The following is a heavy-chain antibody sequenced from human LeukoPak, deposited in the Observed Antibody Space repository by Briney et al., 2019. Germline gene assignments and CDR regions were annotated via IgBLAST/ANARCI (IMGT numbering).Heavy chain of an antibody. CDR2: IWYDGSNK. Sequence: GGSLRLSCAASGFTFSSYGMHWVRQAPGKGLEWVAVIWYDGSNKYYADSVKGRFTISRDNSKNTLYLQMNSLRAEDTAVYYCARDGRGGYLSLRAFDIWGQGTMVTVSS. D-gene: IGHD3-22*01. V-gene: IGHV3-33*01. J-gene: IGHJ3*02. CDR3: ARDGRGGYLSLRAFDI. CDR1: GFTFSSYG.